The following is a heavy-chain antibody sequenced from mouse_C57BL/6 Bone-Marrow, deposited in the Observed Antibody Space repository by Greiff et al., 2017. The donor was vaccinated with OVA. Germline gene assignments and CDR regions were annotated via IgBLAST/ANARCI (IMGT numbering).Heavy chain of an antibody. J-gene: IGHJ1*03. CDR2: IWTGGGT. Sequence: VQLVESGPGLVAPSQSLSITCTVSGFSLTRSAISWVRQPPGKGLEWLGVIWTGGGTNYNSAIKSRLSISKDNSKSQVCLKMNSLQTDDTARYYCARRPWDFDVWGTGTTVTVSS. V-gene: IGHV2-9-1*01. CDR1: GFSLTRSA. CDR3: ARRPWDFDV.